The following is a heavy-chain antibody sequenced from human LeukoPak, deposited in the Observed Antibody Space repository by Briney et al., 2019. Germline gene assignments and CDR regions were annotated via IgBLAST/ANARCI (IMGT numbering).Heavy chain of an antibody. CDR3: ARMDGYCTSASCTYCFDY. V-gene: IGHV4-4*07. CDR1: GGPINSYY. Sequence: SETLSLTCTVSGGPINSYYWSWIRQPAGKGLEWIGRIYTSGSTNYSPSLKSRVTMSVDTSKKQFSLRLSSVTAADTAVYYCARMDGYCTSASCTYCFDYWGQGTLVTVSS. J-gene: IGHJ4*02. CDR2: IYTSGST. D-gene: IGHD2-2*01.